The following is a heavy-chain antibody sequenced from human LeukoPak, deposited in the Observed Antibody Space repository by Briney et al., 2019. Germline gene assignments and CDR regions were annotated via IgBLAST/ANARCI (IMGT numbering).Heavy chain of an antibody. D-gene: IGHD3-22*01. CDR2: IIPIFGTA. V-gene: IGHV1-69*13. CDR3: AFSGYYQSTKIDY. J-gene: IGHJ4*02. Sequence: GASVKVSCKASGGTFSSYAISWVRQAPGQGLEWMGGIIPIFGTANYAQKFQGRVTITAGESTSTAYMELSSLRSEDTAVYYCAFSGYYQSTKIDYWGQGTLVTVSS. CDR1: GGTFSSYA.